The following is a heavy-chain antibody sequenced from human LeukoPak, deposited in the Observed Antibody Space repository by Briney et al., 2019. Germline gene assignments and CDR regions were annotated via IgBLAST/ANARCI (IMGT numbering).Heavy chain of an antibody. Sequence: ASVKVSCKASGYTFTGYYMHWVRQAPGQGLEWMGWINPNSGGTNYAQKFQGRVTMTRDTSISTAYMELSSLRSEDTAVYYCARRYSYGYENWFDPWGQGTPVTVSS. J-gene: IGHJ5*02. V-gene: IGHV1-2*02. CDR1: GYTFTGYY. D-gene: IGHD5-18*01. CDR3: ARRYSYGYENWFDP. CDR2: INPNSGGT.